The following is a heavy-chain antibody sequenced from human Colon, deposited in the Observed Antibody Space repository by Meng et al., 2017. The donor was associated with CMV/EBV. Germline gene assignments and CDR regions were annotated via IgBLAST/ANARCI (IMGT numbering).Heavy chain of an antibody. Sequence: GGLRLSCAASGFTFSNSWMHWVRQGPGKGLLWVSRINPDGSSTSYADSVKGRFTISRDNAKNTVFLQMNSLRAEDTAVYYCALRLRNSDGMDVWGQGTTVTVSS. V-gene: IGHV3-74*01. D-gene: IGHD3-16*01. CDR2: INPDGSST. CDR3: ALRLRNSDGMDV. CDR1: GFTFSNSW. J-gene: IGHJ6*02.